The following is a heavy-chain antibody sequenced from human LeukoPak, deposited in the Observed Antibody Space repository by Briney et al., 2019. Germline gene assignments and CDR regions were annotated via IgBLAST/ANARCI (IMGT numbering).Heavy chain of an antibody. V-gene: IGHV1-8*03. CDR3: ARRLGYTAMVTRFDP. J-gene: IGHJ5*02. CDR2: MNPNSGNT. CDR1: GYTFTSYD. Sequence: ASVKISCKASGYTFTSYDINWVRQATGQGLEWMGWMNPNSGNTGYAQKFQGRVTITRNTSISTAYMVLSSLRSEDTAVYYCARRLGYTAMVTRFDPWGQGTLVTVSS. D-gene: IGHD5-18*01.